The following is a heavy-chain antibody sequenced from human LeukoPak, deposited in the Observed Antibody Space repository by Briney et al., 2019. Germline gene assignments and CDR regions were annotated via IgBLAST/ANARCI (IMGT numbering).Heavy chain of an antibody. V-gene: IGHV3-23*01. CDR1: GFTFSSHA. D-gene: IGHD5-18*01. Sequence: GGSLRLSCAASGFTFSSHAMNWVRQAPGKGLEWVSVISGSGGFTYYADSVKGRFTISRDNSSNTLYLQMNSLRAEDTAEYYCAKVAGGYSYGDRDYCGQGTLVSVSS. CDR3: AKVAGGYSYGDRDY. J-gene: IGHJ4*02. CDR2: ISGSGGFT.